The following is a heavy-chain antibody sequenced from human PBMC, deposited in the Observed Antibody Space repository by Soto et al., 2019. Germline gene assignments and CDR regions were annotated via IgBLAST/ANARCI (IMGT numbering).Heavy chain of an antibody. V-gene: IGHV4-30-2*01. CDR1: GGSMSRGGQS. CDR2: IYYTGST. J-gene: IGHJ6*02. D-gene: IGHD3-10*01. Sequence: PSETLSLTCAVSGGSMSRGGQSWSWIRQPPGKGLEWLGFIYYTGSTYYNPSLKSRVTLSVDRSKNQFSLNLTSVTAADTAMYLCARARPGPSPRWDVLGQGTTVTVYS. CDR3: ARARPGPSPRWDV.